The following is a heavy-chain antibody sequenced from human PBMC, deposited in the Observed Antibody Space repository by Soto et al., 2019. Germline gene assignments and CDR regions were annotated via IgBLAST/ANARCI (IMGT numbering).Heavy chain of an antibody. CDR3: ARGNGDYVPLDY. V-gene: IGHV1-69*01. J-gene: IGHJ4*02. CDR1: GGTFSSYA. Sequence: QVQLVQSGAEVKRPGSSVKVSCKASGGTFSSYAISWVRQAPGQGLEWMGGIIPIIGTANYAQKIQVRVTSTADESTSTAYMELSSLRSEDTAVYYCARGNGDYVPLDYWGQGTLVTVSS. CDR2: IIPIIGTA. D-gene: IGHD4-17*01.